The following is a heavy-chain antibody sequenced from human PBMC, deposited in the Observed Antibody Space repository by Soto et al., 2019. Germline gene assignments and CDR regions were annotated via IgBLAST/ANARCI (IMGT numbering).Heavy chain of an antibody. J-gene: IGHJ6*03. CDR2: IYYSGST. CDR1: GGSISSGGYY. V-gene: IGHV4-31*03. Sequence: SETLSLTCTVSGGSISSGGYYWSWIRQHPGKGLEWIGYIYYSGSTYYNPSLKSRVAISIDSQKSQFSLQLSSVTVADTAFYYCAGGVSIVVSTRRLMDVWGKGTTVTVSS. CDR3: AGGVSIVVSTRRLMDV. D-gene: IGHD3-22*01.